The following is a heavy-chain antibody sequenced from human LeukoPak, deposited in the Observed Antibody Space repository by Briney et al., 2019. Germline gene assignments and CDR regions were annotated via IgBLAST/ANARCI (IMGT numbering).Heavy chain of an antibody. D-gene: IGHD6-19*01. CDR3: ARQSSGWYIDY. V-gene: IGHV4-39*01. CDR2: IYYSGST. CDR1: GGSISSSSYY. Sequence: SETLSPTCTVSGGSISSSSYYWGWIRQPPGKGLEWIGSIYYSGSTYYNPSLKSRVTISVDTSKNQCSLKLSSVTAADTAVYYCARQSSGWYIDYWGQGTLVTVSS. J-gene: IGHJ4*02.